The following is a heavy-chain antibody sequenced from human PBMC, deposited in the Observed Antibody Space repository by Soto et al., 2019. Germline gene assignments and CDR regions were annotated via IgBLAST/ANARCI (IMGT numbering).Heavy chain of an antibody. CDR3: ARAATYYYDSSGYYLGWYFDL. CDR1: GFTFSDYY. Sequence: VQLVESGGGLVKPGGSLRLSCAASGFTFSDYYMSWIRQAPGKGLEWVSVIYSGGSTYYADSVKGRFTISRDNSKNTLYLQMNSLRAEDTAVYYCARAATYYYDSSGYYLGWYFDLWGRGTLVTVSS. V-gene: IGHV3-66*01. CDR2: IYSGGST. J-gene: IGHJ2*01. D-gene: IGHD3-22*01.